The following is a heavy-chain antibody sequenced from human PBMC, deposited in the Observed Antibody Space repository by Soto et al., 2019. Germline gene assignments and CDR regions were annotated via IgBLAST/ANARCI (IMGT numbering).Heavy chain of an antibody. Sequence: QVQLVESGGGVVQPGRSLRLSCAASGFTFSSYGMHWVRQAPGKGLEWVAVIWYDGSNKYYADSVKGRFTISRDNSKNTLYLQMNSLRAEDTAVYYCARGEAALYYMDVWGKGTTVTVSS. J-gene: IGHJ6*03. V-gene: IGHV3-33*01. CDR3: ARGEAALYYMDV. CDR2: IWYDGSNK. D-gene: IGHD2-15*01. CDR1: GFTFSSYG.